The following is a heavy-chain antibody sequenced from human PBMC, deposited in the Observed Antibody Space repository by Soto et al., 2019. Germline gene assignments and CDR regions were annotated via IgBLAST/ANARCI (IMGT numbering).Heavy chain of an antibody. V-gene: IGHV4-30-2*01. Sequence: SETLSLTSAVSGGSIGGVRYAWSWIRQPPGGGPVRLGYIHYSGTFLKSPILMTRITISLDIANNQFSLTMNSMTAADTAVYYCARGQFYSGSGNFNNLMFDAWGQGIQVTVSS. CDR3: ARGQFYSGSGNFNNLMFDA. CDR1: GGSIGGVRYA. J-gene: IGHJ5*02. CDR2: IHYSGTF. D-gene: IGHD3-10*01.